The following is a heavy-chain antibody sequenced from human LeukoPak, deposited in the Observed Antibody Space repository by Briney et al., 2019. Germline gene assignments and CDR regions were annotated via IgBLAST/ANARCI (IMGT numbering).Heavy chain of an antibody. V-gene: IGHV3-23*01. D-gene: IGHD3-22*01. CDR3: AKRPQSSGYYYADY. CDR2: INGDGSAT. J-gene: IGHJ4*02. CDR1: GFIFSSYG. Sequence: PGGSLRLSCVASGFIFSSYGMSWVRQAPGKGLEWLSAINGDGSATAYADSVKGRFSIFRDNSKNTLYLLIDSPRAEDTAVYYCAKRPQSSGYYYADYWGQGTLVTVSS.